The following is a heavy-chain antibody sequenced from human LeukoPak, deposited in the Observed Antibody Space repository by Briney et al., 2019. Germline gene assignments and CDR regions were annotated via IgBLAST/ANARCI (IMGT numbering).Heavy chain of an antibody. CDR3: ARAGTGWAFDY. J-gene: IGHJ4*02. V-gene: IGHV4-59*01. CDR2: IFYSGNS. Sequence: PSETLSLTCTVSGASISSYYWSWIRQPPGRGLEWIGYIFYSGNSNYNPSLRSRVTMLVDTSNNRLSLKLSSVTAADTAVYYCARAGTGWAFDYWGQGTLVTVSS. CDR1: GASISSYY. D-gene: IGHD7-27*01.